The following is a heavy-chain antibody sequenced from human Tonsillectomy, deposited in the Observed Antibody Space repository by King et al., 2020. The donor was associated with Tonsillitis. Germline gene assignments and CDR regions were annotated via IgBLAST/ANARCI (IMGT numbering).Heavy chain of an antibody. CDR3: AKDKGAHYYDTGRGAFDV. J-gene: IGHJ3*01. CDR2: IRGSSSDI. V-gene: IGHV3-21*01. CDR1: GFTFSNYD. D-gene: IGHD3-22*01. Sequence: QLVQSGDGLVNPGGSLRLSCTTSGFTFSNYDMNWVRQAPGKGLEWVSSIRGSSSDIYYADSLKGRFTISRDNAKNSLFLQMNYLRAEDTAVYYCAKDKGAHYYDTGRGAFDVWGQGTVVTVSS.